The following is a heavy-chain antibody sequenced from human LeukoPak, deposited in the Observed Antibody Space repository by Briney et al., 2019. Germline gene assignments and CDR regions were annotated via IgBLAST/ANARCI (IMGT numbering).Heavy chain of an antibody. D-gene: IGHD3-3*01. CDR2: MNPNSGNT. CDR3: ARGLTRNGETYYDFWSGYSWFDP. V-gene: IGHV1-8*01. J-gene: IGHJ5*02. Sequence: ASVKVSCKASGYTFTSYDINWVRQATGQGLEWMGWMNPNSGNTGYAQKFQGRVTMTRNTSISTAYMELSSLRSEDTAVYYCARGLTRNGETYYDFWSGYSWFDPWGQGTLVTVSS. CDR1: GYTFTSYD.